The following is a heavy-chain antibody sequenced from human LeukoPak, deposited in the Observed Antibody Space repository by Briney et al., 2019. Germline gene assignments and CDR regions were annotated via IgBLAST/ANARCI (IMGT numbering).Heavy chain of an antibody. CDR2: IYSGGST. J-gene: IGHJ6*02. V-gene: IGHV3-53*01. CDR3: ARDRGAQGYPNYYYYGMDV. CDR1: GFTVSSNY. D-gene: IGHD3-16*02. Sequence: GGSLRLSCAASGFTVSSNYMNWVRQAPGKGLEWVSVIYSGGSTYYADSVKGRFTISRDNSKNTLYLQMNSLRAEDTAVYYCARDRGAQGYPNYYYYGMDVWGQGTTVTVSS.